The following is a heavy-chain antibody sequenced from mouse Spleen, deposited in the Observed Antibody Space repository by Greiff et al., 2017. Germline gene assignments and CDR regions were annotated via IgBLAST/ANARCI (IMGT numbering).Heavy chain of an antibody. Sequence: EVKVVESGPELVKPGASVKISCKASGYSFTGYFMNWVKQSHGKSLEWIGRINPYNGDTFYNQKFKGKATLTVDKSSSTAHMELLSLTSEDSAVYYCGRGDRPYYYAMDYWGQGTSVTVSS. CDR3: GRGDRPYYYAMDY. CDR1: GYSFTGYF. D-gene: IGHD2-14*01. CDR2: INPYNGDT. V-gene: IGHV1-37*01. J-gene: IGHJ4*01.